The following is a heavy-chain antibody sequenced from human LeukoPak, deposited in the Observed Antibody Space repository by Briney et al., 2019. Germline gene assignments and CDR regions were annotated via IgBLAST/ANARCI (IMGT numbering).Heavy chain of an antibody. CDR2: INPNSGGT. J-gene: IGHJ4*02. V-gene: IGHV1-2*02. Sequence: ASVKVSCKASGYTFTGYYMHWVRQAPGQGLEWMGWINPNSGGTNYAQKFQGRVTMTRDTSISTAYMELSRLRSDDTAVYYCARVAVAGTYDVDYWGQETLVTVSS. CDR1: GYTFTGYY. CDR3: ARVAVAGTYDVDY. D-gene: IGHD6-19*01.